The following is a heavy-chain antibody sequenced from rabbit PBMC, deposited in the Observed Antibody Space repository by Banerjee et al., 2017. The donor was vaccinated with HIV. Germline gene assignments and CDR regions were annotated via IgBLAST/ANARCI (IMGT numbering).Heavy chain of an antibody. Sequence: QEQLVESGGGLVKPGASLTLTCTASGFTLSSYWMCWVRQAPGKGLEWIACIDSGDGNTYYASWAKGRFTISKASSTTVTLQMTSLTAADTATYFCVRESEWLGWGLWGPGTLVTVS. CDR2: IDSGDGNT. J-gene: IGHJ4*01. V-gene: IGHV1S45*01. CDR3: VRESEWLGWGL. CDR1: GFTLSSYW. D-gene: IGHD4-1*01.